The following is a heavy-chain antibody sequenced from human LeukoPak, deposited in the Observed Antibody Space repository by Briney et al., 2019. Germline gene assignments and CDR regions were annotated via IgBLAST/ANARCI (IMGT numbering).Heavy chain of an antibody. Sequence: PGGSLRLSCAASGFTFSSYGMHWVRQAPGKGLEWVAVISYDGSNEYYADSVKGRFTISRDNSKNTLYLQMNSLRAEGAAVYYCTKGEMRLRINYYYYGMDVWGQGTTVTVSS. CDR2: ISYDGSNE. J-gene: IGHJ6*02. CDR1: GFTFSSYG. V-gene: IGHV3-30*18. D-gene: IGHD5-12*01. CDR3: TKGEMRLRINYYYYGMDV.